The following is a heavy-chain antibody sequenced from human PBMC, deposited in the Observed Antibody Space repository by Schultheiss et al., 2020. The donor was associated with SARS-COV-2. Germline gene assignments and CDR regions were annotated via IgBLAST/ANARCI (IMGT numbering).Heavy chain of an antibody. D-gene: IGHD6-13*01. J-gene: IGHJ4*02. V-gene: IGHV3-74*01. Sequence: GESLKISCTASGFTFKDYWMHWVRQTPGKGLVWVSRVNEDGSRTDYADSVKGRFSISRDNVKNTLYLQMNSLRAEDTSVYYCTRDLAGIASYWGQGTLVTGSS. CDR2: VNEDGSRT. CDR1: GFTFKDYW. CDR3: TRDLAGIASY.